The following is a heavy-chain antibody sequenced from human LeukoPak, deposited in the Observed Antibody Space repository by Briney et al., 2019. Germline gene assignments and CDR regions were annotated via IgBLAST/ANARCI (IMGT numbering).Heavy chain of an antibody. CDR3: AHGAMYQLDY. Sequence: YPGRSLRLSCAASGFPFSSHGMSWVRQAPGKGLEWVSGIIGGGGSTYYADSVKGRFTISGDNSRNTLFLQMNSLRAEDTAVYYCAHGAMYQLDYWGQGTLVTVSS. CDR1: GFPFSSHG. J-gene: IGHJ4*02. D-gene: IGHD2-2*01. CDR2: IIGGGGST. V-gene: IGHV3-23*01.